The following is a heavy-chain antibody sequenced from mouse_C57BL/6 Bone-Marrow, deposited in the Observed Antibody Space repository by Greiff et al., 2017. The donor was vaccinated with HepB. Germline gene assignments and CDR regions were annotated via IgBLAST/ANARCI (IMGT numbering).Heavy chain of an antibody. CDR2: IRNKANGYTT. D-gene: IGHD3-2*02. V-gene: IGHV7-3*01. CDR1: GFTFTDYY. Sequence: EVHLVESGGGLVQPGGSLSLSCAASGFTFTDYYMSWVRQPPGKALEWLGFIRNKANGYTTEYSASVKGRFTISRDNSQSILYLQMNALRAEDSATYYCARYLRRYFDVWGTGTTVTVSS. CDR3: ARYLRRYFDV. J-gene: IGHJ1*03.